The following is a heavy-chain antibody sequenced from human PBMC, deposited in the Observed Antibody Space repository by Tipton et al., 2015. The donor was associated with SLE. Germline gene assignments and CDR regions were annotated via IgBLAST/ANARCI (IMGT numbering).Heavy chain of an antibody. V-gene: IGHV3-33*01. J-gene: IGHJ6*04. CDR2: IWYDGSNK. Sequence: SLRLSCAASGFTFSSYGMHWVRQAPGKGLEWAAVIWYDGSNKYYADSVKGRFTISRDNSKNTLYLQMNSLRAEDTAVYYCARDYAAAASLDVWGKGTTVTVSS. CDR3: ARDYAAAASLDV. D-gene: IGHD6-13*01. CDR1: GFTFSSYG.